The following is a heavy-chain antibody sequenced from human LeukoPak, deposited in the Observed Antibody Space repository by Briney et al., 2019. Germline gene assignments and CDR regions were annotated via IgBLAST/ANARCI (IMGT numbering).Heavy chain of an antibody. D-gene: IGHD5-24*01. CDR1: GFTFTSYG. J-gene: IGHJ4*02. V-gene: IGHV3-30*03. Sequence: PGGSLRLSCAASGFTFTSYGMNWVRQAPGKGLEWVAVISYDGSNKYYADSVKGRFTISRDNSKNTLYLQMKSRRAEDTVVYYCARIRDDYNPLDYWGQGTLVTVSS. CDR2: ISYDGSNK. CDR3: ARIRDDYNPLDY.